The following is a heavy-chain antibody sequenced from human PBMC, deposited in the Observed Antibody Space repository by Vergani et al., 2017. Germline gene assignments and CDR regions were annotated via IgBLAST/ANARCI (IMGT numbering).Heavy chain of an antibody. CDR3: AGRRPRLNLGSKSNAGTFDS. Sequence: QVHLQQRGAGVLKPSETLSLTCGVIGGSLIGYFWSLIRQSPGRGLEWVGEITAIGSAKYSPSATSRVTISVDTSRGEFTLTVTSVTAADTGLYFCAGRRPRLNLGSKSNAGTFDSWGQGTMVTVSS. J-gene: IGHJ4*02. D-gene: IGHD3-10*01. V-gene: IGHV4-34*02. CDR1: GGSLIGYF. CDR2: ITAIGSA.